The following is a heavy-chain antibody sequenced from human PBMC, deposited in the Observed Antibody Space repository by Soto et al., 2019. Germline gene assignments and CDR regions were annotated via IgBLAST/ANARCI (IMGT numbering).Heavy chain of an antibody. D-gene: IGHD3-3*01. CDR1: GFTFSSYW. CDR3: ARDHTIFGVVITYYFDY. V-gene: IGHV3-7*03. CDR2: IKQDGSEK. J-gene: IGHJ4*02. Sequence: EVQLVESGGGLVQPGGSLRLSCAASGFTFSSYWMSWVRQAPGKGLEWVANIKQDGSEKYYVDSVKGRFTISRDNAKNSLYLQMNSLRAEDTAVYYCARDHTIFGVVITYYFDYWGQGTLVTVSS.